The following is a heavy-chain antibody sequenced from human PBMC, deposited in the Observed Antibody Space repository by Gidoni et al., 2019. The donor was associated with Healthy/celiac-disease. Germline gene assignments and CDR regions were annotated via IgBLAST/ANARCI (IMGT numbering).Heavy chain of an antibody. CDR1: GFTFSSYA. Sequence: QVQLVESGGGVVQPGRSLRLSGAASGFTFSSYAMPWVRQAPGQGLEGVAVISYDGSNKYYADSVKCRFTISRDNSKNTLYLQMNSLRAEDTAVYYCAREWGSDPDAFDIWGQGTMVTVSS. D-gene: IGHD3-10*01. V-gene: IGHV3-30-3*01. CDR3: AREWGSDPDAFDI. CDR2: ISYDGSNK. J-gene: IGHJ3*02.